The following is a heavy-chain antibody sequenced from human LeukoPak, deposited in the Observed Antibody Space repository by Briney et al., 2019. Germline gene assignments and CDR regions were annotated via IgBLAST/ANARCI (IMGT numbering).Heavy chain of an antibody. CDR1: GFPLSSYA. V-gene: IGHV3-23*01. J-gene: IGHJ4*02. CDR2: ITGSGDST. Sequence: GGSLRLPCALSGFPLSSYAMRWVRQAPGEGLEWVSGITGSGDSTYYGDSVKGRFTISRDNSKNTLYLQMNSLRVEDTAVYYCAKRREGVAASFDYWGQGTLVTVSS. D-gene: IGHD6-19*01. CDR3: AKRREGVAASFDY.